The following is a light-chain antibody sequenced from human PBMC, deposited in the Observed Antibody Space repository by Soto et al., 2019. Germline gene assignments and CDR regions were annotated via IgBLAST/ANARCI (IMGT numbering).Light chain of an antibody. CDR3: SSYTSSSPLGV. V-gene: IGLV2-14*01. J-gene: IGLJ1*01. CDR1: SSDVGGYNY. CDR2: EVN. Sequence: QSVLTQPASVSGSPGQSITISCTGTSSDVGGYNYVSWYQQHPGKAPKLMIYEVNNRPSGVSNRFSGSKSGSTASLTISGLQAEDEADYYCSSYTSSSPLGVFGTGTKVTVL.